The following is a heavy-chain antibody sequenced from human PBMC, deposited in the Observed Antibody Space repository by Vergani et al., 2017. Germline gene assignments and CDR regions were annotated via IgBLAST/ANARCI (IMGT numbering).Heavy chain of an antibody. J-gene: IGHJ4*02. D-gene: IGHD6-13*01. V-gene: IGHV1-2*02. CDR1: GYTFAGYN. CDR2: INPNSGGT. CDR3: ARGWSGYSTSWFLEY. Sequence: QVQLVQSGAEVKKPGASVKVSCKASGYTFAGYNIHWVRQAPGQGLELMGWINPNSGGTNYAQKFQGRVTMTRDTSINTAYMELGRLRSDDTAVYYCARGWSGYSTSWFLEYWGQGTLVTVSS.